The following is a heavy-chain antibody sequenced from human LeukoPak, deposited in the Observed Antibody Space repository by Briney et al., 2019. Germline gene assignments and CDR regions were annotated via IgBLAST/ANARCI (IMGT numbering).Heavy chain of an antibody. CDR3: AKVRSTVVTAIRSGFDY. J-gene: IGHJ4*02. Sequence: GGSLRLSCAASGFTFSSYWMHWVRQAPGKGLVWVSRINSDGSSTSYADSVKGRFTISRDNAKNTLYLQMNSLRAEDTAVYYCAKVRSTVVTAIRSGFDYWGQGTLVTVSS. D-gene: IGHD2-21*02. V-gene: IGHV3-74*01. CDR2: INSDGSST. CDR1: GFTFSSYW.